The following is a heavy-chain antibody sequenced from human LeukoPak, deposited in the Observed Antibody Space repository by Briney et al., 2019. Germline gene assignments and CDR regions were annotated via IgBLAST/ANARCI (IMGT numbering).Heavy chain of an antibody. CDR3: ARDRGWGYFDY. CDR1: GGTFSSYA. Sequence: SVKVSCKASGGTFSSYAISWVRQAPGQGLEWMGGIIPIFGTANYAQKFQGRVTITADKSASTAYMELSSLRSEDTAVYYCARDRGWGYFDYWGQGTLVTVSS. D-gene: IGHD3-16*01. CDR2: IIPIFGTA. V-gene: IGHV1-69*06. J-gene: IGHJ4*02.